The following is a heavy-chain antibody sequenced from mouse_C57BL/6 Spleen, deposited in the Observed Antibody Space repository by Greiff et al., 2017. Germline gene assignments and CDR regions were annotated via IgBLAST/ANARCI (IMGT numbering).Heavy chain of an antibody. CDR2: ISGGGGNT. CDR3: ARLTGTDAMDY. Sequence: EVQVVESGGGLVKPGGSLKLSCAASGFTFSSYTMSWVRQTPEKRLEWVATISGGGGNTYYPDSVKGRFTIARDNAKNTLYLPMSSLRSEDTALYYCARLTGTDAMDYWGQGTSVTVSS. J-gene: IGHJ4*01. D-gene: IGHD4-1*01. V-gene: IGHV5-9*01. CDR1: GFTFSSYT.